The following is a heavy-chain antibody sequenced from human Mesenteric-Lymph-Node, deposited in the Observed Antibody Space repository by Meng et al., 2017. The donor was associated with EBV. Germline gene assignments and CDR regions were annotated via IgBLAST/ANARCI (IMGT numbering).Heavy chain of an antibody. D-gene: IGHD2-15*01. Sequence: QVQLQQWGAGLLKPSETLSLTCAVYGGSFSGYYWTWIRQPPGKGLEWIGEIFQSGSTNYNPSLKSRVTISVDKSKNQFSLNLNSVTAADTAVYYCASSLTLAATPVLWYYAMDVWGQGTTVTVSS. CDR2: IFQSGST. CDR3: ASSLTLAATPVLWYYAMDV. J-gene: IGHJ6*02. V-gene: IGHV4-34*12. CDR1: GGSFSGYY.